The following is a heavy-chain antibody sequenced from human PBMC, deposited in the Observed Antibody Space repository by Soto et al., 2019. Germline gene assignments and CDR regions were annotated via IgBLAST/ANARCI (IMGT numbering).Heavy chain of an antibody. J-gene: IGHJ4*02. CDR3: AKDRPKVGEPPSY. Sequence: EVQLLESGGGLVQPGGSLRLSCAASGFTFSSYAMSWVRQAPGKGLEWVSAISGSGGSTYYADSVKGRFTISRDNSKNTMYLQMNSLRAEDTAVYYGAKDRPKVGEPPSYWGQGTLVTVSS. D-gene: IGHD3-16*01. CDR1: GFTFSSYA. CDR2: ISGSGGST. V-gene: IGHV3-23*01.